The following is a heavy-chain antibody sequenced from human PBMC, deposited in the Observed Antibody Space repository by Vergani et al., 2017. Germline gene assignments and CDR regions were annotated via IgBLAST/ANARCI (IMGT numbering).Heavy chain of an antibody. Sequence: EVHLLESGGGLVQSGGSLRLSCAASGFTFSNSAVSWVRQAPGRGLAWVSSISGPGLSTYYADSVKGRFSISRDNSKNTLSLQMNSLTAEDTAIYYCAGPQETSACYYGGFDYWGQGILVTVSS. CDR3: AGPQETSACYYGGFDY. D-gene: IGHD3-22*01. CDR2: ISGPGLST. CDR1: GFTFSNSA. J-gene: IGHJ4*02. V-gene: IGHV3-23*01.